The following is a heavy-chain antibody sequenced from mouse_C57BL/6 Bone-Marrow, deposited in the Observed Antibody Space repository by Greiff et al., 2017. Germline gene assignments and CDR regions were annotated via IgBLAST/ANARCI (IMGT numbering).Heavy chain of an antibody. J-gene: IGHJ1*03. V-gene: IGHV1-22*01. CDR3: ANYYGSIRWYFDV. D-gene: IGHD1-1*01. CDR1: GYTFTDYN. Sequence: EVQLQQSGPELVKPGASVKMSCKASGYTFTDYNMHWVKQSHGKSLEWIGYINPNNGGTSYNQKFKGKATLTVNKSSSTAYMELRSLTSEDSAVYYCANYYGSIRWYFDVWGTGTTVTVSS. CDR2: INPNNGGT.